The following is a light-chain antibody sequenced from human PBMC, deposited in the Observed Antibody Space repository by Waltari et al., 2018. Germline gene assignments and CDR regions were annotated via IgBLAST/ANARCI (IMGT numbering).Light chain of an antibody. Sequence: QSALTQPASVSGPPAQSITISCTGTTHDVGTYDLVPWYQQHPGEGPKLLICEVFKRPPDSARRFSGSKSGSTASLTISGLQPEDEADYYCCSYAGRGTYVFGSGTKVTVL. CDR2: EVF. CDR1: THDVGTYDL. CDR3: CSYAGRGTYV. J-gene: IGLJ1*01. V-gene: IGLV2-23*02.